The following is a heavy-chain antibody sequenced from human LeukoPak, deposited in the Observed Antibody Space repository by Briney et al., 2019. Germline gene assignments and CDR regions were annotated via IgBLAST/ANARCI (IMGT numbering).Heavy chain of an antibody. CDR2: TSRSGSTI. D-gene: IGHD4-17*01. CDR1: GFTFSSYE. J-gene: IGHJ3*02. V-gene: IGHV3-48*03. Sequence: GGSLRLSCVASGFTFSSYEMNWVRQAPGKGLEWVSYTSRSGSTIYHADSVKGRFTLSRDNAKKSLYLEMKSLRAEDTAVYYCARERETTVTYDAFDIWGLGTMATVSS. CDR3: ARERETTVTYDAFDI.